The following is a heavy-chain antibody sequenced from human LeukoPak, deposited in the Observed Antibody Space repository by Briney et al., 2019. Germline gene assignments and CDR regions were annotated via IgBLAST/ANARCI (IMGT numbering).Heavy chain of an antibody. CDR3: ARDGASVYLADY. CDR1: GYTLTGYY. CDR2: INLNSGGT. V-gene: IGHV1-2*02. D-gene: IGHD3-3*01. J-gene: IGHJ4*02. Sequence: VAAVKDSCKASGYTLTGYYMDWVRQAPGQGLEWMGWINLNSGGTNYAQKVPGRVTMTSDTSISTAYMELSRLGSDDAAVYYCARDGASVYLADYWGQGTLVTVSS.